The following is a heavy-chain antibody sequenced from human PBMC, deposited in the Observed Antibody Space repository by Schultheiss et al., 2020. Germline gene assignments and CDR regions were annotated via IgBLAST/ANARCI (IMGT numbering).Heavy chain of an antibody. V-gene: IGHV3-23*03. D-gene: IGHD1-7*01. CDR3: ARDLDWNYRPNTYGMDV. J-gene: IGHJ6*02. CDR1: GFTFSSYA. Sequence: GESLKISCAASGFTFSSYAMSWVRQAPGKGLEWVSVIYSGGSTYYADSVKGRFTISRDNSKNTLYLQMNSLRAEDTAVYYCARDLDWNYRPNTYGMDVWGQGTTVTVSS. CDR2: IYSGGST.